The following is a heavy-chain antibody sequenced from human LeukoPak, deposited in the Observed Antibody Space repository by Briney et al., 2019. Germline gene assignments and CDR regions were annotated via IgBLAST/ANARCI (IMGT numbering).Heavy chain of an antibody. J-gene: IGHJ4*02. CDR3: ARRSSGSYYGGRYFDY. Sequence: GESLKISCKVSGYIFTSDWIGWVRQMPGKGLEWMGIIHPGDSDTRYSPSFQGQVTFSADKSINTAYLQWSSLKASDTAMYYCARRSSGSYYGGRYFDYWGQGTLVTVSS. V-gene: IGHV5-51*01. D-gene: IGHD1-26*01. CDR1: GYIFTSDW. CDR2: IHPGDSDT.